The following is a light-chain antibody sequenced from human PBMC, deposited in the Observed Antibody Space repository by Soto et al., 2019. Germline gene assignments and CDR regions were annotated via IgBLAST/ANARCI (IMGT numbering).Light chain of an antibody. V-gene: IGKV1-8*01. J-gene: IGKJ3*01. CDR3: QQYYSYPPT. Sequence: AIRMTQSPSSFSASTGDRVTITCRASQGISSYLAWYQQKPGKAPKLLIYAASTLQSGVPSRFSGSGSGTDFTLTISCLQSEDFETYYCQQYYSYPPTFGPGTKVDIQ. CDR2: AAS. CDR1: QGISSY.